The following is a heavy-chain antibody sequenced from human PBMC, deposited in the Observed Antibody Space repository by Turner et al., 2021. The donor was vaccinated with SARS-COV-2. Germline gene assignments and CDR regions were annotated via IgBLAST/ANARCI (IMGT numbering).Heavy chain of an antibody. D-gene: IGHD3-22*01. J-gene: IGHJ3*02. CDR3: AKDKSAEDYYDSSGYYGGGAFDI. Sequence: EVQLVESGGGLVQPGRSLRLSCAASGFTFDDYAMHWVRQAPGKGLGWGLGFNWNSGTIGHADSVKGRFTISRDNAKNSLYLQMNSLRAEDTALYYCAKDKSAEDYYDSSGYYGGGAFDIWGQGTMVTVSS. CDR2: FNWNSGTI. CDR1: GFTFDDYA. V-gene: IGHV3-9*01.